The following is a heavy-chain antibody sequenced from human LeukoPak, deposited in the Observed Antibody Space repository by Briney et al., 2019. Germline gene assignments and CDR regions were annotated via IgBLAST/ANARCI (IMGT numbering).Heavy chain of an antibody. Sequence: GGSLRLSCAASGFTFSSYAMSWVRQAPGKGLEWVSAISGSGGSTYYADSVKGRFTISRDNSKNTLYLQMNSLRAEDTAVYYCAKLDIVATYWSRWHGMDVWGQGTTVTVSS. CDR3: AKLDIVATYWSRWHGMDV. D-gene: IGHD5-12*01. CDR2: ISGSGGST. CDR1: GFTFSSYA. J-gene: IGHJ6*02. V-gene: IGHV3-23*01.